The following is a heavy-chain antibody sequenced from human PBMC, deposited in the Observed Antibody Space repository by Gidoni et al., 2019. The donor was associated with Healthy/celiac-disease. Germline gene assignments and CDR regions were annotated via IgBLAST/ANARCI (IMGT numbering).Heavy chain of an antibody. D-gene: IGHD3-22*01. J-gene: IGHJ3*02. CDR1: GFNFSSYG. V-gene: IGHV3-33*01. CDR2: IWYDGSNK. CDR3: ARDDFGYYYDSRGHGAFDI. Sequence: QVQLVESGGGVVQPGRSLRLSCAASGFNFSSYGMHWVRQAPGKGLDGVAVIWYDGSNKYYADSVKGRFTISRDNSKNTLYLQMNSLRAEDTAVYYCARDDFGYYYDSRGHGAFDIWGQGTMVTVSS.